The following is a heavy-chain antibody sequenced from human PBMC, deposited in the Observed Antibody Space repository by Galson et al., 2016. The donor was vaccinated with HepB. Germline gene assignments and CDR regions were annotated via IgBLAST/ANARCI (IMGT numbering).Heavy chain of an antibody. CDR3: ARGGDNWIRPWFDP. CDR2: IYHGVIT. J-gene: IGHJ5*02. CDR1: GGSINSTNW. Sequence: SETLSLTCAVSGGSINSTNWWSWVRQPPGKGLEWIGEIYHGVITNYNPSLKSRVTISVDKSKNQFSLKLNSVTAADTAVYYCARGGDNWIRPWFDPWGQGTLVTVSS. D-gene: IGHD1-20*01. V-gene: IGHV4-4*02.